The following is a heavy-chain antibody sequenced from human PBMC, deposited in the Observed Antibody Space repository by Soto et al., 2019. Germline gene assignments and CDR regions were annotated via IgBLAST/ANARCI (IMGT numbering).Heavy chain of an antibody. Sequence: QVQLVESGGGVVQPGTSLRVSCVGSGFTFRSYVIHWVRQAPGKGLEWVALTSYDGSDKYYGDSVRGGFTISRDNSRNTVDLQMDSLRLEDTAVYYCARWGTTGGLDVWGQGTLVSVSS. CDR3: ARWGTTGGLDV. CDR1: GFTFRSYV. D-gene: IGHD3-16*01. J-gene: IGHJ1*01. CDR2: TSYDGSDK. V-gene: IGHV3-30*19.